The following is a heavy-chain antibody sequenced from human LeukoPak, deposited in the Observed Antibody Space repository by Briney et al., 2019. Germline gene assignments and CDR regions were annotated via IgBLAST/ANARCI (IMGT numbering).Heavy chain of an antibody. J-gene: IGHJ4*02. Sequence: SSETLSLTCTVPGGSISSYYWSWIRQPPGKGLEWIGYIYYSGSTNYNPSLKSRVTISVDTSKNQFSLKLSSVTAADTAVYYCARDRFGDGYNLGALDYWGQGTLVTVSS. CDR1: GGSISSYY. V-gene: IGHV4-59*01. CDR3: ARDRFGDGYNLGALDY. CDR2: IYYSGST. D-gene: IGHD5-24*01.